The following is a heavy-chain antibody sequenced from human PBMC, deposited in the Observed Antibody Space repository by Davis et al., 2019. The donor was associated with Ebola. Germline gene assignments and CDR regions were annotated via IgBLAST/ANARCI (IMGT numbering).Heavy chain of an antibody. V-gene: IGHV3-30*02. CDR3: AKGSRGYNYYYMDV. J-gene: IGHJ6*03. CDR2: IRYDGSNK. CDR1: GFTFSSYG. D-gene: IGHD3-10*01. Sequence: GESLKISCAASGFTFSSYGMHWVRQAPGKGLEWVAFIRYDGSNKYYADSVKGRFTISRDNSKNTLYLQMNSLRAEDTAVYYCAKGSRGYNYYYMDVWGKGTTVTVSS.